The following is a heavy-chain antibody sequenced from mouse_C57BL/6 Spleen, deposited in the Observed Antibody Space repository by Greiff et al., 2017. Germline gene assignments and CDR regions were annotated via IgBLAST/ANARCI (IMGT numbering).Heavy chain of an antibody. CDR2: INYDGSST. Sequence: EVQRVESEGGLVQPGSSMKLSCTASGFTFSDYYMAWVRQVPEKGLEWVANINYDGSSTYYLDSLKSRFIISRDNAKNILYLQMSSLKSEDTATYYCARGDYDGAMDYWGQGTSVTVSS. V-gene: IGHV5-16*01. J-gene: IGHJ4*01. CDR3: ARGDYDGAMDY. D-gene: IGHD2-4*01. CDR1: GFTFSDYY.